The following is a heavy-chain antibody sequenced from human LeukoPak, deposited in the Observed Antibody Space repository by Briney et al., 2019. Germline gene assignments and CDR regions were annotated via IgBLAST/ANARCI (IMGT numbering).Heavy chain of an antibody. Sequence: GRSLRLSCVASGFTFSRSGMHWVRQAPGKGLEWVAVISHDGSSKHCADSVKGRFTISRDNSKNTLYLQTNSLRTEDTAVYYCAKDRSSTWSIDYWGQGTLVTVSS. V-gene: IGHV3-30*18. CDR1: GFTFSRSG. J-gene: IGHJ4*02. D-gene: IGHD6-13*01. CDR2: ISHDGSSK. CDR3: AKDRSSTWSIDY.